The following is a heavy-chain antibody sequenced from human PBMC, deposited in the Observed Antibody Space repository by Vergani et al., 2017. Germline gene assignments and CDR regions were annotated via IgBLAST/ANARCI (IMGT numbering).Heavy chain of an antibody. CDR2: IYTSGST. Sequence: QVQLQESGPGLVKPSQTLSLTCSVSGASISSGSYYWSWIRQPAGKGLEWIGRIYTSGSTNYNPSLKSRVTMSVDTSKNQFSLKLSSVTAADTAVYYCARGSRCSSTSCLEDYWGQGTLVTVSS. V-gene: IGHV4-61*02. D-gene: IGHD2-2*01. J-gene: IGHJ4*02. CDR1: GASISSGSYY. CDR3: ARGSRCSSTSCLEDY.